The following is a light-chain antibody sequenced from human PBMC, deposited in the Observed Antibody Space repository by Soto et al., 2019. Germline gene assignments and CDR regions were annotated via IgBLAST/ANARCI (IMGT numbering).Light chain of an antibody. V-gene: IGKV3-15*01. CDR2: ESS. CDR3: QQYDNWPPIT. Sequence: EIVLTQSPATLSLSPGERARLSCRASQNVANYLDWYQQKPGQAPRLLIYESSNRATGIPARFSGSGSGTEFTLTISSLQSEDFAVYYCQQYDNWPPITFGQGTRLEI. CDR1: QNVANY. J-gene: IGKJ5*01.